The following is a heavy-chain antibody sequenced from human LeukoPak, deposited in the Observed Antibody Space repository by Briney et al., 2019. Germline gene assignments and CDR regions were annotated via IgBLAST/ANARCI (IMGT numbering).Heavy chain of an antibody. J-gene: IGHJ4*02. CDR1: GFTFSSYE. CDR2: ISSSGSTI. D-gene: IGHD4-17*01. CDR3: ARDLNYGDYEDYFDY. V-gene: IGHV3-48*03. Sequence: PGGSLRLSCAASGFTFSSYEMNWVRRAPGKGLEWVSYISSSGSTIYYADSVKGRFTISRNNAKNSLYLQMNSLRAEDTAVYYCARDLNYGDYEDYFDYWGQGTLVTVSP.